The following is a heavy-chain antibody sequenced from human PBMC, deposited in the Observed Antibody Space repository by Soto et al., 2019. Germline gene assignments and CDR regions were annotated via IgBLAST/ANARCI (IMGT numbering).Heavy chain of an antibody. CDR3: ARNPAGDGYYYYYGMDV. CDR1: GFTFSSYW. CDR2: INSDGSST. V-gene: IGHV3-74*01. D-gene: IGHD1-26*01. J-gene: IGHJ6*02. Sequence: GGSLRLSCAASGFTFSSYWMHWVRQAPGKGLVWVSRINSDGSSTSYADSVKGRFTISRDNAKNTLYLQMNSLRAEDTAVYYCARNPAGDGYYYYYGMDVWGQGTTVTVSS.